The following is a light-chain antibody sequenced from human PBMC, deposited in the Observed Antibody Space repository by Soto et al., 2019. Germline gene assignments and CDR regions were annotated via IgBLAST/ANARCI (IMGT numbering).Light chain of an antibody. CDR1: QSIDTW. CDR3: QQYSRHWT. V-gene: IGKV1-5*03. CDR2: KAS. Sequence: DIQMTQSPSTLSASVGDRVTITCRASQSIDTWLAWYQQKPGKAPNLLTHKASTLESGVPSRFSGSGSGTEFTLTISSLQPDDFAAYYCQQYSRHWTFXQGTKVDIK. J-gene: IGKJ1*01.